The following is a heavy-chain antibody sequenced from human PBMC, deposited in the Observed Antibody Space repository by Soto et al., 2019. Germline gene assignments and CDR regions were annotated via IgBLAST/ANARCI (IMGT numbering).Heavy chain of an antibody. Sequence: EVQLVESGGGLVQPGGSLRLSCAASGFTFGNYWMTWVRQAPGKGLEWVANIKGDGSAKSYLDSVRGRFTVSRDNAENSLFLQMNILRAEDTGLYYCARDVSSGSSGYYLDAFDIWGQGTMVTVS. V-gene: IGHV3-7*05. D-gene: IGHD6-25*01. CDR3: ARDVSSGSSGYYLDAFDI. J-gene: IGHJ3*02. CDR2: IKGDGSAK. CDR1: GFTFGNYW.